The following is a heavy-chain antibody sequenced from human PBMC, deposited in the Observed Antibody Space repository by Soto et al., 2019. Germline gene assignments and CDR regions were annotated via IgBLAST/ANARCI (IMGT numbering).Heavy chain of an antibody. CDR1: GFTFSSYG. CDR3: ARDVAVEAVWEWVPRIYYDGIDV. J-gene: IGHJ6*02. CDR2: IWYDGSNK. Sequence: QVQLVESGGGVVQPGRSLRLSCAASGFTFSSYGMHWVRQAPGKGLEWVAVIWYDGSNKYYADSVKGRFTISRDNSKNTLNLQMNSLRAEYTDVYYWARDVAVEAVWEWVPRIYYDGIDVWGQGTTVTVSS. V-gene: IGHV3-33*01. D-gene: IGHD3-3*01.